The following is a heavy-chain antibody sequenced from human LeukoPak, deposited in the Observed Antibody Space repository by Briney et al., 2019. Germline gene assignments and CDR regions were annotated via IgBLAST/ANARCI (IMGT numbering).Heavy chain of an antibody. CDR2: MNPNSGNT. Sequence: ASVKVSFKASGYTFTSYDINWVRQATGQGLEWMGWMNPNSGNTDYAQKFQGRVTMTRNTSISTAYMELSSLRSEDTAVYYCARGVDLSPTYYYDSSGYYYHYYYGMDVWGQGTTVTVSS. CDR1: GYTFTSYD. V-gene: IGHV1-8*01. J-gene: IGHJ6*02. CDR3: ARGVDLSPTYYYDSSGYYYHYYYGMDV. D-gene: IGHD3-22*01.